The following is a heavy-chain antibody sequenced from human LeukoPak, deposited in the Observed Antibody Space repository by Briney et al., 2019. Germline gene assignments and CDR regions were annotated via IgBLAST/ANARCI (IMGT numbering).Heavy chain of an antibody. J-gene: IGHJ2*01. CDR1: GFTFSSYA. CDR3: ASGVWFGFYRGYWYFDL. Sequence: PGGSLRLSCAASGFTFSSYAMSWIRQAPGKGLEWVSYTSSSGSTIYYADSVKGRFTISRDNAKNSLYLQMNSLRAEDTAVYYCASGVWFGFYRGYWYFDLWGRGTLVTVSS. V-gene: IGHV3-11*01. CDR2: TSSSGSTI. D-gene: IGHD3-10*01.